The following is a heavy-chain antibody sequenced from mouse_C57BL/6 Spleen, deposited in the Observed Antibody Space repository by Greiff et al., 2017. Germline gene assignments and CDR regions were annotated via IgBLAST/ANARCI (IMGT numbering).Heavy chain of an antibody. D-gene: IGHD3-2*02. V-gene: IGHV6-3*01. J-gene: IGHJ2*01. CDR2: IRLKSDNYAT. CDR1: GFTFSNYW. Sequence: EVQGVESGGGLVQPGGSMKLSCVASGFTFSNYWMNWVRQSPEKGLEWVAQIRLKSDNYATHYAESVKGRFTISRDDSKSSVYLQMNNLRAEDTGIYYCTGDSSGYDYWGQGTTLTVSS. CDR3: TGDSSGYDY.